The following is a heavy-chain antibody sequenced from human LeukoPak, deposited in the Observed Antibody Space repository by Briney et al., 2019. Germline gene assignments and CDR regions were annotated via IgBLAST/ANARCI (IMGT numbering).Heavy chain of an antibody. CDR1: GFTFSSYS. CDR2: ISSSSSNI. Sequence: GXSLRLSCAASGFTFSSYSMNWVRQAPGKGLEWVSSISSSSSNIYYADSVKGRFTISRDNDKNSLYLQMNSLRAEDTAVYYCAADDWFDPRGQGTLGTVS. CDR3: AADDWFDP. V-gene: IGHV3-21*01. J-gene: IGHJ5*02. D-gene: IGHD3-16*01.